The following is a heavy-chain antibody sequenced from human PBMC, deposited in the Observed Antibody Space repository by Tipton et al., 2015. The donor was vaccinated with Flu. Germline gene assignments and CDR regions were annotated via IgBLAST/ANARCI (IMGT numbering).Heavy chain of an antibody. V-gene: IGHV4-38-2*01. J-gene: IGHJ4*02. CDR3: ARHTGDSVRGVIDY. D-gene: IGHD3-10*02. CDR2: IHRSGNA. Sequence: GLVKPSETLSLTCSVSGDSMGSRHFWGWIRQPPGKGLEWIGNIHRSGNAYYSPSFKSRISMSVDTSRNQFSLRLSSVTAADTAVYYCARHTGDSVRGVIDYWGQGTLVTVSS. CDR1: GDSMGSRHF.